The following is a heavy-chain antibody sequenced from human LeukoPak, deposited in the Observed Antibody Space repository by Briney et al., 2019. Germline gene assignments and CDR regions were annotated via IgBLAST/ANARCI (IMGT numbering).Heavy chain of an antibody. V-gene: IGHV4-34*01. CDR2: INHSGST. Sequence: SETLSLTCAVYGGSFSGYYWSWIRQPPRKGLEWIGEINHSGSTNYNPSLKSRVTISVDTSKNQFSLKLSSVTAADTAVYYCAGGEKYYYDSSGYYCDYWGQGTLVTVSS. CDR1: GGSFSGYY. J-gene: IGHJ4*02. CDR3: AGGEKYYYDSSGYYCDY. D-gene: IGHD3-22*01.